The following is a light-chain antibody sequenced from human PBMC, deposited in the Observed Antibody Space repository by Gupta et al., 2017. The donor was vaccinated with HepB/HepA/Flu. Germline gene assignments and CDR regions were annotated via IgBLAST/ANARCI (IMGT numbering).Light chain of an antibody. CDR1: QDISRY. Sequence: DIQLTQSPYFLSASVGDRVIITGRASQDISRYLAWYQQNPGKAPKLLLYTAYTLHIGVTSRFSGSGSGTEFTLTIRSLQNEDFETYCCQQSKTFPLPLGVGTKVEIK. V-gene: IGKV1-9*01. CDR3: QQSKTFPLP. J-gene: IGKJ4*02. CDR2: TAY.